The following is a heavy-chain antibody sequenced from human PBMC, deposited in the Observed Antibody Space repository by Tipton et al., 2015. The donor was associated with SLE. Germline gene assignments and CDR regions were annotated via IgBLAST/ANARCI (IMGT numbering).Heavy chain of an antibody. CDR1: GGSISSSSYY. J-gene: IGHJ4*02. CDR3: ARRAGPFPFDY. V-gene: IGHV4-39*01. CDR2: IYYSGST. Sequence: LRLSCTVSGGSISSSSYYWGWIRQPPGKGLEWIGSIYYSGSTYYNPSLKSRVTISVATSKNQFSLKLSSVTAADTAVYYCARRAGPFPFDYWGQGTLVTVSS.